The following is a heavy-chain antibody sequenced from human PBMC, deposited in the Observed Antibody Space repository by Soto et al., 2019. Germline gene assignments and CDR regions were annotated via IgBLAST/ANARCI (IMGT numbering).Heavy chain of an antibody. V-gene: IGHV1-2*02. CDR2: VHPDSGGT. Sequence: ASVKVSCKTSGYTFTDHLIHWVRQSPGQGLQWVGWVHPDSGGTNVAQAFQDRVTMTADTSITTAYMDLARLRPDDTAIFYCARGAQGFFPVSGIYFYFDHWGQGTPVTVSS. CDR1: GYTFTDHL. J-gene: IGHJ4*02. D-gene: IGHD3-22*01. CDR3: ARGAQGFFPVSGIYFYFDH.